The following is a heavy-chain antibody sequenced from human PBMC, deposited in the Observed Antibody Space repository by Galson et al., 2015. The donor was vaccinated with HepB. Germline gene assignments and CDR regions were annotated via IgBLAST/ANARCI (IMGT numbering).Heavy chain of an antibody. CDR3: ARDLPWSFRGYGMDV. Sequence: SLRLSCAASGFTFKTHSMNWVRQAPGKGLEWVSYISSSSSSIYYADSVKGRFTIFRDNAKNSLYLQMNSLRTADTAVYYCARDLPWSFRGYGMDVWGQGTTGTVSS. J-gene: IGHJ6*02. D-gene: IGHD2-21*01. V-gene: IGHV3-48*04. CDR2: ISSSSSSI. CDR1: GFTFKTHS.